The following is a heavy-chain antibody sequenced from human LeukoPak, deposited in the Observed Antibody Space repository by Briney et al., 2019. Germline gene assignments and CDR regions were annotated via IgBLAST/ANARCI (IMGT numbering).Heavy chain of an antibody. Sequence: ASVKVSCKASGYTFTAYYIHWVRLAPGQGLEWMGRINPNSGAINYAQKFQGRVAMTRATSITTAYMDLSRLKSDDTAAYFCAREGGAGDFDYWGQGSLVTVSS. J-gene: IGHJ4*02. V-gene: IGHV1-2*06. CDR3: AREGGAGDFDY. D-gene: IGHD6-19*01. CDR2: INPNSGAI. CDR1: GYTFTAYY.